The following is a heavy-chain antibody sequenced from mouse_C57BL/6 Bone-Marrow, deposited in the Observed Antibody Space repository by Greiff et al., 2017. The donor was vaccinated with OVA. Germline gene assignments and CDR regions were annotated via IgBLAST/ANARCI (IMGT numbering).Heavy chain of an antibody. Sequence: VQLQQPGAELVKPGASVKLSCKASGYTFTSYWMHWVKQRPGRGLEWIGRIDPNSGGTKYNEKFKSKATLTVDKPSSPAYMQLSSLTSEDSAVYYCARRCGYDVYYFDYWGQGTTLTVSS. V-gene: IGHV1-72*01. J-gene: IGHJ2*01. CDR1: GYTFTSYW. D-gene: IGHD2-2*01. CDR3: ARRCGYDVYYFDY. CDR2: IDPNSGGT.